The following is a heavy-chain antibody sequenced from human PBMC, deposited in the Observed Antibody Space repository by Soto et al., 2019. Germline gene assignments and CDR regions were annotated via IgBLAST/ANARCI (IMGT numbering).Heavy chain of an antibody. CDR2: IYYSGST. V-gene: IGHV4-30-4*01. Sequence: KTSETLSLTCTVSGGSISSGDYYWSWIRQPPGKGLEWIGYIYYSGSTYYNPPLKSRVTISVDTSKNQFSLKLSSVTAADTAVYYCARDVHIVVVPGWFDPWGQGTLVTVSS. CDR1: GGSISSGDYY. D-gene: IGHD2-2*01. J-gene: IGHJ5*02. CDR3: ARDVHIVVVPGWFDP.